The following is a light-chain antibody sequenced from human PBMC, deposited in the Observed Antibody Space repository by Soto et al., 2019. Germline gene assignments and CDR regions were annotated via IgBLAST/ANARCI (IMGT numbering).Light chain of an antibody. CDR1: QSVSTN. V-gene: IGKV3-15*01. Sequence: EIVMTQSPATLSVSPGERATLSCRASQSVSTNLAWYKQKPGQAPRPLIYGASTRATGIPARFSGSGSGTEFTLTISSLQSEDFAVYYCQHYNNWPLTFGGGTKVEIK. J-gene: IGKJ4*01. CDR2: GAS. CDR3: QHYNNWPLT.